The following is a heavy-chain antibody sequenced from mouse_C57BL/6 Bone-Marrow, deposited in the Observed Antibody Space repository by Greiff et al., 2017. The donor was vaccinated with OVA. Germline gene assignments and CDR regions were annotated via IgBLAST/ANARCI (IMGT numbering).Heavy chain of an antibody. D-gene: IGHD2-2*01. V-gene: IGHV1-81*01. CDR1: GYTFTSYG. J-gene: IGHJ3*01. CDR3: ARRGLRRKAWFAY. Sequence: VQLQQSGAELARPGASVKLSCKASGYTFTSYGISWVKQRTGQGLEWIGEIYPRSGNTYYNEKFKGKATLTADKSSSTAYMELRSLTSEDSAVYFCARRGLRRKAWFAYWGQGTLVTGSA. CDR2: IYPRSGNT.